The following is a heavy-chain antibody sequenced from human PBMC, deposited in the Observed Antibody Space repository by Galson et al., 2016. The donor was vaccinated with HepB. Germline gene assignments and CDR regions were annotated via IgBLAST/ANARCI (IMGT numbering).Heavy chain of an antibody. CDR3: ARETAAAVNWFFDL. Sequence: SLRLSCAASGFNVSGNYMTWFRQAPGKGLQWVSTIYRDDNTYYAASVKGRFTIPRDLSKNTLFLQMNSLRAEDTAMYYCARETAAAVNWFFDLWGRGTLVTVSS. V-gene: IGHV3-53*01. CDR2: IYRDDNT. J-gene: IGHJ2*01. D-gene: IGHD6-13*01. CDR1: GFNVSGNY.